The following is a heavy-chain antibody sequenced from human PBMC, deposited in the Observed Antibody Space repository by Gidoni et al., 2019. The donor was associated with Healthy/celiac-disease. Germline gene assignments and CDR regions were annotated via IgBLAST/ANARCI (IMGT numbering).Heavy chain of an antibody. V-gene: IGHV3-7*01. J-gene: IGHJ3*02. D-gene: IGHD3-22*01. CDR1: GFTFSSYW. CDR3: ARVFAAITMIVVVIFVGSKDAFDI. CDR2: IKQDGSEK. Sequence: EVQLVESGGGLVQPGGSLRLSCAASGFTFSSYWMSWVRQAPGKGLEWVANIKQDGSEKYYVDSVKGRFTISRDNPKNSLYLQMNSLRAEDTAVYYCARVFAAITMIVVVIFVGSKDAFDIWGQGTMVTVSS.